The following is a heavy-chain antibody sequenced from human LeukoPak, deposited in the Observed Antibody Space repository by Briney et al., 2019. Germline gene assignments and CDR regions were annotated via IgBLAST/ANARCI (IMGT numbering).Heavy chain of an antibody. CDR1: GGSINSSNW. Sequence: SETLSLTCAVSGGSINSSNWWSWVRQPPGKGLEWIGEIYHSGSTNYNPSLKSRVTISVDKSKNQFSLKLSSVTAADTAVYYCARVTPLVVPAATNWFDPWGQGTLVTVSS. J-gene: IGHJ5*02. CDR3: ARVTPLVVPAATNWFDP. D-gene: IGHD2-2*01. V-gene: IGHV4-4*02. CDR2: IYHSGST.